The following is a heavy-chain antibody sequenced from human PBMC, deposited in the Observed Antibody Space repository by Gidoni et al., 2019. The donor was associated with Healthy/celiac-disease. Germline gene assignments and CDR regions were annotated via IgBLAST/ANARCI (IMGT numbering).Heavy chain of an antibody. J-gene: IGHJ4*02. CDR1: GFTCDDYA. CDR3: AKTDRGHDFWSGTDY. Sequence: EVQLVESGGGLVQPGRSLRLSCAASGFTCDDYALHWVRQAPGKGLEWVSGISWNSGSIGYADSVKGRFTISRDNAKNSLYLQMNSLRAEDTALYYCAKTDRGHDFWSGTDYWGQGTLVTVSS. D-gene: IGHD3-3*01. V-gene: IGHV3-9*01. CDR2: ISWNSGSI.